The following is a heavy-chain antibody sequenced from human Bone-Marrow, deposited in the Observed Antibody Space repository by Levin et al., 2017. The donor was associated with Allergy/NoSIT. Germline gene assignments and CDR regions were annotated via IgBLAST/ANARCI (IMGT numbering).Heavy chain of an antibody. CDR1: GGSITSGGYS. CDR3: ARDSESSRDAFDI. D-gene: IGHD2-2*01. J-gene: IGHJ3*02. V-gene: IGHV4-30-2*01. CDR2: IYHTGTT. Sequence: PSETLSLTCAVSGGSITSGGYSWSWFRQPPGKGLQWIGYIYHTGTTYYTPSLKSRVTISVDRSKNQFSLTLNSVTAADTAVYYCARDSESSRDAFDIWGLGTMVTVSS.